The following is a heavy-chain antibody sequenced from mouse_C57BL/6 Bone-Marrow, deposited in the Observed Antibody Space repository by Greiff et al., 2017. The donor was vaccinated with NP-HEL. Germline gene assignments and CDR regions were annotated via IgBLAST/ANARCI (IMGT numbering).Heavy chain of an antibody. V-gene: IGHV14-3*01. Sequence: EVMLVESVAELVRPGASVKLSCTASGFNIKNTYMHWVKQRPEQGLEWIGRIDPANGNTKYAPKFQGKATITADTSSNTAYLQLSSLTSEDTAIYYCARDRGWLPPFAYWGQGTLVTVSA. CDR3: ARDRGWLPPFAY. J-gene: IGHJ3*01. D-gene: IGHD2-2*01. CDR1: GFNIKNTY. CDR2: IDPANGNT.